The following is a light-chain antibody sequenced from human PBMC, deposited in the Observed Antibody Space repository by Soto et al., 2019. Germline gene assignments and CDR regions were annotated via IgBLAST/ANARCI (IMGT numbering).Light chain of an antibody. V-gene: IGLV2-11*01. CDR3: CSYAGNLAV. Sequence: QSVLTQPASVSGSPGQSITISCTGTSSDVGSYNYVSWYQQHPGKAPKLMMSDVTKRPSGVPDRFSGSKSGNTASLTISGLQAEDEADYYCCSYAGNLAVFGGGTKLTVL. CDR2: DVT. J-gene: IGLJ2*01. CDR1: SSDVGSYNY.